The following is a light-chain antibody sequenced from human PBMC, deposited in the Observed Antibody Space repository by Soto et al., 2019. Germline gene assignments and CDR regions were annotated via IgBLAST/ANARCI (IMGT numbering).Light chain of an antibody. V-gene: IGLV2-8*01. CDR2: EVS. CDR3: SSYAGSNKV. Sequence: QSALTQPASVSGSPGQSITISCTGTSRDVGGYNYVSWYQQRPGKAPKLMIYEVSKRPSGVPDRFSGSKSGNTASLTVSGLQAEDEADYYCSSYAGSNKVFGGGTKLTVL. CDR1: SRDVGGYNY. J-gene: IGLJ2*01.